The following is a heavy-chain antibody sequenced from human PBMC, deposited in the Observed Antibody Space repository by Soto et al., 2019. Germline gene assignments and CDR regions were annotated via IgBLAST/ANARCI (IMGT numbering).Heavy chain of an antibody. D-gene: IGHD1-26*01. Sequence: SETLSLTCTVSGGSISSYYWSWIRQPPGKGLEWIGYIYYSGSTNYNPSLKSRVTISVDTSKNQFSLKLSSVTAADTAVYYCARTAKLGATVPNFDYWGQGTLVT. CDR2: IYYSGST. V-gene: IGHV4-59*01. CDR1: GGSISSYY. J-gene: IGHJ4*02. CDR3: ARTAKLGATVPNFDY.